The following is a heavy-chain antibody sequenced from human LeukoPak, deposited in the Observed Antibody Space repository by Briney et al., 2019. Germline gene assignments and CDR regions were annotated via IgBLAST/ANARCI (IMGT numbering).Heavy chain of an antibody. CDR2: IIPVFGIA. CDR1: GGTFSSYA. CDR3: ARDSDAFMVRGDKEGY. J-gene: IGHJ4*02. Sequence: SVKVSCKASGGTFSSYAISWVRQAPGQGLEWMGRIIPVFGIANYAQKFQGRVTITADKSTSTAYMELSSLRSEDTAVYYCARDSDAFMVRGDKEGYWGQGTLVTVSS. V-gene: IGHV1-69*04. D-gene: IGHD3-10*01.